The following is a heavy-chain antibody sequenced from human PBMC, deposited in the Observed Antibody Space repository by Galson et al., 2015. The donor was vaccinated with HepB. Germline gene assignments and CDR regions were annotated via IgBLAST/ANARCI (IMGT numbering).Heavy chain of an antibody. V-gene: IGHV3-48*02. J-gene: IGHJ1*01. CDR2: INSRGDSP. CDR3: VRDWPYYFHH. Sequence: SLRISCAASGFTFRNYSMNWVRQTPGKGLEGVTYINSRGDSPYYADSVKGRFTISRDNAKNSLYLQMNSLRNEDTAVYYCVRDWPYYFHHWGQGTLVTVSS. CDR1: GFTFRNYS.